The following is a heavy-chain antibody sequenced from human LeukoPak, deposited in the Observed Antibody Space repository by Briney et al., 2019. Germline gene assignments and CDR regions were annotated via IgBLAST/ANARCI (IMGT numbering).Heavy chain of an antibody. CDR3: AREGKGEQAGLFDY. Sequence: SQTLSLTCDISGDSVSSNTAAWNWIRQSPSRGLEWLGRTYYRSKWNNDYAASVESRISFNADISKNQFSLHLNSVTLEDTAVYYCAREGKGEQAGLFDYWGQGTLVTVSS. V-gene: IGHV6-1*01. D-gene: IGHD3-16*01. J-gene: IGHJ4*02. CDR1: GDSVSSNTAA. CDR2: TYYRSKWNN.